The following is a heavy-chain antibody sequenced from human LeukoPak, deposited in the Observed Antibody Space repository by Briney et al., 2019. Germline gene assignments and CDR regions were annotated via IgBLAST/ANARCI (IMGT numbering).Heavy chain of an antibody. V-gene: IGHV3-7*01. CDR1: GFTFSTYW. D-gene: IGHD6-19*01. J-gene: IGHJ4*02. CDR3: ARDQWWQLIAVAITSYFDC. CDR2: IKQDGSEK. Sequence: GGSLRLSCAASGFTFSTYWMSWVRQAPGKGLEWGANIKQDGSEKYYVDSVKGRFTISRDNAKNSLYLQMNSLRAEDTAVYYCARDQWWQLIAVAITSYFDCWGQGTLVTVSS.